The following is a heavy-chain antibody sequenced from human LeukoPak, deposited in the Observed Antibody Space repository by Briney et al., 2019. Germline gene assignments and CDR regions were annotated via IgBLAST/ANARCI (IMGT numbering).Heavy chain of an antibody. V-gene: IGHV1-69*06. Sequence: SVKVSCKASGGTFSSYAISWVRQAPGQGLEWVGGIIPIFGTANYAQKFQGRVTITADKSTSTAYMELSSLRSEDTAVYYCASRETYYYDSSGYHLDYWGQGTLVTVSS. CDR2: IIPIFGTA. J-gene: IGHJ4*02. CDR1: GGTFSSYA. CDR3: ASRETYYYDSSGYHLDY. D-gene: IGHD3-22*01.